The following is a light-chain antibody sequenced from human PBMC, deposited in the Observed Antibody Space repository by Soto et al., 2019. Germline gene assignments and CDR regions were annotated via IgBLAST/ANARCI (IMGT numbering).Light chain of an antibody. J-gene: IGKJ1*01. CDR3: LQDYNYPRT. Sequence: AIQMTQSPASLSASIGDRVTITCRASQCVRNDLAWYQQKPGKAPTVLIYAASTLQSGVPSRFSGSGSGTDFTLTINGLQPEDFATYYCLQDYNYPRTFGQGTKVEI. CDR1: QCVRND. CDR2: AAS. V-gene: IGKV1-6*01.